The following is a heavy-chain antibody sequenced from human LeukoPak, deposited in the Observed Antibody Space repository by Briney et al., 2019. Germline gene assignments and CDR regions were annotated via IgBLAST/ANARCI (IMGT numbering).Heavy chain of an antibody. Sequence: GSSVKVSCKASGGTFSSYAISWVRQAPGQGLEWMGGIIPIFGTANYAQKFQGRVTITADESTSTAYMELSSLRSEDTAVYYCAGTRGTASRDDAFDIWGQGTMVTVSS. CDR2: IIPIFGTA. CDR3: AGTRGTASRDDAFDI. J-gene: IGHJ3*02. CDR1: GGTFSSYA. D-gene: IGHD2-2*01. V-gene: IGHV1-69*01.